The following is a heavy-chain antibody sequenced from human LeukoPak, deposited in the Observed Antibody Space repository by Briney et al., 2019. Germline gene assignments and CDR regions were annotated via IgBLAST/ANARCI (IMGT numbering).Heavy chain of an antibody. CDR3: ARAHFEVFGELYEARGYYYYYGMDV. D-gene: IGHD3-10*02. CDR1: GGTFSNYA. Sequence: GASVKVSCKASGGTFSNYAISWVRQAPGQGLEWMGGIIPIFGTANFAQKFQGRVTITADESTSTAYMELSSLRSEDTAVYYCARAHFEVFGELYEARGYYYYYGMDVWGQGTTVTVSS. J-gene: IGHJ6*02. CDR2: IIPIFGTA. V-gene: IGHV1-69*13.